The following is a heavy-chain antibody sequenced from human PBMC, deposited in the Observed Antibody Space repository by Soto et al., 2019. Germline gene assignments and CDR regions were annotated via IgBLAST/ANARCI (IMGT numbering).Heavy chain of an antibody. Sequence: QVQLVQSGAEVKKPGASVKVSCKASGYTFTSYSISWVRQAPGQGLEWMGWISAYNGNTNYAQMLQGRVTMTTDTSTNTAYMEPRSPRSDDTAVYYCARDAPTADYWGQGTLVTVSS. CDR2: ISAYNGNT. J-gene: IGHJ4*02. V-gene: IGHV1-18*04. CDR1: GYTFTSYS. CDR3: ARDAPTADY.